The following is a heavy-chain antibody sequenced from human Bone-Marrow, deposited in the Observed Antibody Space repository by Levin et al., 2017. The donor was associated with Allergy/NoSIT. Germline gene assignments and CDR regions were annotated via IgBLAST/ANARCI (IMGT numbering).Heavy chain of an antibody. V-gene: IGHV3-53*01. J-gene: IGHJ2*01. Sequence: GESLKISCAASGFTVSSNYMSWVRQAPGKGLEWVSVIYSGGSTYYADSVKGRFTISRDNSKNTLYLQMNSLRAEDTAVYYCARANRWSHWYFDRWGRGTLVTVSS. D-gene: IGHD2-15*01. CDR3: ARANRWSHWYFDR. CDR1: GFTVSSNY. CDR2: IYSGGST.